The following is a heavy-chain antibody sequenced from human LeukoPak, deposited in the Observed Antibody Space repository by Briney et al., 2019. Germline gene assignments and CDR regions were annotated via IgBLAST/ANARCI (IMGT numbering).Heavy chain of an antibody. CDR1: GFTFSNYW. D-gene: IGHD5-18*01. J-gene: IGHJ4*02. Sequence: GGSLRLSCAASGFTFSNYWMHWVRQTPGQGLVWISLIKSDGSGTWYADSVRGRFTISRDNAKNTLHLQMNSLRAEDSAVYYCARAGGYSYGPGGYWGQGTLVTVSS. V-gene: IGHV3-74*01. CDR3: ARAGGYSYGPGGY. CDR2: IKSDGSGT.